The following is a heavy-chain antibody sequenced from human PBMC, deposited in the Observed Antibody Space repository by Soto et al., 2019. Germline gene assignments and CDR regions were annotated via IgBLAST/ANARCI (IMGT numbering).Heavy chain of an antibody. V-gene: IGHV4-59*02. J-gene: IGHJ6*02. D-gene: IGHD3-3*02. CDR1: GASVNSYY. CDR2: IFNSGTI. Sequence: SETLSLTCSVFGASVNSYYWSWILQSPGRGLEWIGHIFNSGTIHYNPSLKSRVTMSVDSSKNQVSLKMNSVTAADTAIYYCGRDLLATAPDRWYFYYRLDGWGPGTAVTV. CDR3: GRDLLATAPDRWYFYYRLDG.